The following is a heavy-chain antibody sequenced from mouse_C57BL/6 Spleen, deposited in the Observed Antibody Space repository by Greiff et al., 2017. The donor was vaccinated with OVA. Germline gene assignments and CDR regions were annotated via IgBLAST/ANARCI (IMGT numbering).Heavy chain of an antibody. J-gene: IGHJ4*01. CDR2: IYPGDGDT. Sequence: VQLQQSGAELVKPGASVKISCKASGYAFSSYWMNWVKQRPGKGLEWIGQIYPGDGDTNYNGKFKGKATLTADKSSSTAYMQLSSLTSEDSAVYFCAREDYGNYDYYAMDYWGQGTSVTVSS. V-gene: IGHV1-80*01. CDR3: AREDYGNYDYYAMDY. CDR1: GYAFSSYW. D-gene: IGHD2-1*01.